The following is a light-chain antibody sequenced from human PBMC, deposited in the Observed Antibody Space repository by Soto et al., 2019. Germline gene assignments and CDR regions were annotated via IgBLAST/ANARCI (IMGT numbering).Light chain of an antibody. Sequence: DIQMTQSPSSLSASVGDRVTITCRASQGISNYLAWYQQKPGQVPKLLIYAASTLQSGVPSRFGGSGSGTDFTLTVSRLQPDDVATYYCQKYNRAPLTFGGGTKVEIK. J-gene: IGKJ4*01. V-gene: IGKV1-27*01. CDR3: QKYNRAPLT. CDR2: AAS. CDR1: QGISNY.